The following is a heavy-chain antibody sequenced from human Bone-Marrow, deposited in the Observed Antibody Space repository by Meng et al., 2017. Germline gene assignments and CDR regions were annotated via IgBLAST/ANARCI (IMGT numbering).Heavy chain of an antibody. J-gene: IGHJ4*02. CDR2: ISGSGGST. V-gene: IGHV3-23*01. CDR1: GFTFSSYA. CDR3: ARGSYYYDSSGYSSLYY. Sequence: GESLKISCAASGFTFSSYAMSWVRQAPGKGLEWVSAISGSGGSTYYADSVKGRFTISRDNSKNTLYLQMNSLRAEDTAVYYCARGSYYYDSSGYSSLYYWGQGTLVTVSS. D-gene: IGHD3-22*01.